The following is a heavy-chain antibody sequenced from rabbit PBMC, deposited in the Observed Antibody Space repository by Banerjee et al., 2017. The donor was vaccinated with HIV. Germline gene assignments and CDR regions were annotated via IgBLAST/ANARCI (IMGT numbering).Heavy chain of an antibody. Sequence: QEQLEESGGGLVQPEGSLTLTCTASGFSFSSSYYMCWVRQAPGKGLEWIGCISTGSGSTWYASWVNGRFTISKTSSTTVTLQMTSLTDADTATHFCTRAVSSNGFNLWGQGTLVTVS. CDR3: TRAVSSNGFNL. CDR2: ISTGSGST. V-gene: IGHV1S45*01. D-gene: IGHD5-1*01. J-gene: IGHJ4*01. CDR1: GFSFSSSYY.